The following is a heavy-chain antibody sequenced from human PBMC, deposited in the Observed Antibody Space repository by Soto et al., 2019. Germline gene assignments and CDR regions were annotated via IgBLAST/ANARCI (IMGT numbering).Heavy chain of an antibody. D-gene: IGHD2-2*01. CDR3: ARLYCSSSTCDSWFDP. V-gene: IGHV5-10-1*01. Sequence: GESLKISCTGFGYTFTTFWISWVRQMPGRGLEWMRRIDPRDSYTNYSPSFQGHVTLSVDKSVSTAFLQWGSLKASDTAIYYCARLYCSSSTCDSWFDPWGQGTLVTVSS. CDR1: GYTFTTFW. CDR2: IDPRDSYT. J-gene: IGHJ5*02.